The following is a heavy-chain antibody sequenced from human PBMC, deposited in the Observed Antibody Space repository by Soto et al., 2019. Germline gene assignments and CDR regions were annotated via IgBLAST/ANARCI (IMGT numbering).Heavy chain of an antibody. Sequence: QAQLQQGGAGLLKPSETLSLTCAVYGGSFSGCYWSWIRQPPGKGLEWIGEINNCGITNYNPSLRSRVILSADKSKNHLSLKLSSVTAADTAVYYCARWPSSYSYFSGSRGSYYYYGMDVWGQRTTVTVS. CDR3: ARWPSSYSYFSGSRGSYYYYGMDV. CDR2: INNCGIT. CDR1: GGSFSGCY. D-gene: IGHD5-18*01. J-gene: IGHJ6*02. V-gene: IGHV4-34*01.